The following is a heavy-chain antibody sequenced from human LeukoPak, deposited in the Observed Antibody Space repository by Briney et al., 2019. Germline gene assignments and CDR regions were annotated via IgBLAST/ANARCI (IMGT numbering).Heavy chain of an antibody. CDR3: ARVYSGYDCGY. Sequence: ASVKVSCKASGYTFTSYYMHWARQAPGQGLEWMGIINPSGGSTSYTQRFQGRVTVTRDTSTSTVYMELSSLRSEDTAVYYCARVYSGYDCGYWGQGTLVTVSS. D-gene: IGHD5-12*01. J-gene: IGHJ4*02. CDR2: INPSGGST. CDR1: GYTFTSYY. V-gene: IGHV1-46*01.